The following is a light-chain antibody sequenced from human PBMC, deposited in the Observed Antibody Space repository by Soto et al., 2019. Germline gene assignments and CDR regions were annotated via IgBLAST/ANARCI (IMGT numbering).Light chain of an antibody. V-gene: IGLV2-11*01. CDR1: SSDVGGYNY. CDR3: FTYAGSYTSLV. CDR2: DVS. Sequence: QSALTQPRSVSGSPGQSVTISCTGTSSDVGGYNYVSWYQQNPGKAPKLMIYDVSKRPSGVPDRFSGSKSGNTASLTISGLQAEDEADYYCFTYAGSYTSLVFGTGTKVTVL. J-gene: IGLJ1*01.